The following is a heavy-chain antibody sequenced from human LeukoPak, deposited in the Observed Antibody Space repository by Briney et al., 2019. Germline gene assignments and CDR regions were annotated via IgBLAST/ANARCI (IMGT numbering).Heavy chain of an antibody. J-gene: IGHJ6*03. CDR1: GFTFDDYS. CDR2: ISWDGGST. Sequence: GGSLRLSCAASGFTFDDYSMHWVRQAPGKGLEWVSLISWDGGSTYYADSVKGRFTISRDNSKNSLYLQMNSFRTEDTALYYCAKAGYSYGSYYYYMDVWGKGTTVTVSS. CDR3: AKAGYSYGSYYYYMDV. D-gene: IGHD5-18*01. V-gene: IGHV3-43*01.